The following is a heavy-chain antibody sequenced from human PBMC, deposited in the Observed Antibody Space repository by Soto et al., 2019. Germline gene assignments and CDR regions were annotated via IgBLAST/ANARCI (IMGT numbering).Heavy chain of an antibody. CDR3: ARGPPNQGLNWFAP. D-gene: IGHD2-2*01. J-gene: IGHJ5*02. CDR1: GFTFSSYA. CDR2: ISGSGGST. Sequence: GGSLRLSCAASGFTFSSYAMSWVRQAPGKGLEWVSAISGSGGSTYYADSVKGRFTISRDNSKNSLYLQMNSLRAEDTAVYYCARGPPNQGLNWFAPWGQGTLVTVSS. V-gene: IGHV3-23*01.